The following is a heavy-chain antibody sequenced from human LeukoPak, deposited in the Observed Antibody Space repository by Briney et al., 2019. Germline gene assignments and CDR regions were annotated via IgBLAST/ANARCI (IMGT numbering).Heavy chain of an antibody. CDR2: ISNSSPNI. V-gene: IGHV3-21*01. J-gene: IGHJ4*02. Sequence: GGSLRLSCAASGFTFISYSMNWVRQAPGKGLEWVSSISNSSPNIYYADSVKGRFTISRDNAKNSLYLQMNSLRAEDTAVYYCAREGGEWELLRTFDYWGQGTLVTVSS. CDR3: AREGGEWELLRTFDY. D-gene: IGHD1-26*01. CDR1: GFTFISYS.